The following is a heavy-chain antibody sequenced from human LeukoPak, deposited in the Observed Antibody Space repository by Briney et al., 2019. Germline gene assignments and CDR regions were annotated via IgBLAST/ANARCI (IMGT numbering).Heavy chain of an antibody. CDR2: INTDGSRT. J-gene: IGHJ3*02. Sequence: GGSLRLSCAASGFTFSSYSMNWVRQAPGKGLVWVSRINTDGSRTNYAGSVKGRFTISRDYARNTLYLQMNSLRAEDTAVYYCARAGAGGAFDIWGLGTVVTVSS. CDR3: ARAGAGGAFDI. CDR1: GFTFSSYS. V-gene: IGHV3-74*01. D-gene: IGHD1-1*01.